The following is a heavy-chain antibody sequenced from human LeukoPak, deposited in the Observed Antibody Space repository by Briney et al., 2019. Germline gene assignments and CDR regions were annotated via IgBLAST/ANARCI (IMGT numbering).Heavy chain of an antibody. J-gene: IGHJ5*02. Sequence: ASVKVSCKASGYTFRNYAINWVRQAPGQGLEWMGWTDRNTGNPTYAQGFTGRFVFSLDTSVSTAYLQISSLKAEDTAVYYCARVVSNYGGQFWFDPWGQGTLVTVSS. V-gene: IGHV7-4-1*02. D-gene: IGHD4-11*01. CDR1: GYTFRNYA. CDR2: TDRNTGNP. CDR3: ARVVSNYGGQFWFDP.